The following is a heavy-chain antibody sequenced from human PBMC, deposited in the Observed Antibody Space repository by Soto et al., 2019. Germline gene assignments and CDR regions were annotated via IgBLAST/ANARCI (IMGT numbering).Heavy chain of an antibody. J-gene: IGHJ4*02. V-gene: IGHV1-3*01. CDR1: GYIFSSYS. Sequence: QVQLVKSGAEVKKPGASVKVSCKASGYIFSSYSLHWVRQAPGQRLEWMGWINAGNGNTKYSQKFQGRVTFTRDTSATTAYMELSSLRSEDTAVYYCASPSYGSGSYYWGQGTLVTVSS. CDR2: INAGNGNT. CDR3: ASPSYGSGSYY. D-gene: IGHD3-10*01.